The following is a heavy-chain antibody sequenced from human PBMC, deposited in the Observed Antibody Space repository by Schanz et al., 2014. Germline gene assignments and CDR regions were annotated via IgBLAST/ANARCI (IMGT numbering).Heavy chain of an antibody. CDR3: ARAQGVIRLYYGVDV. CDR2: IYSSGST. D-gene: IGHD3-10*01. Sequence: EVKLLESGGGLVQPGGSLRLSCAASGFTFATYAMSWVRQAPGKGLEWVSTIYSSGSTYYADSVRGRFTISRDNSMNTVYLQMNSLRSDDAAVYYCARAQGVIRLYYGVDVWGQGTTVTVS. V-gene: IGHV3-23*05. CDR1: GFTFATYA. J-gene: IGHJ6*02.